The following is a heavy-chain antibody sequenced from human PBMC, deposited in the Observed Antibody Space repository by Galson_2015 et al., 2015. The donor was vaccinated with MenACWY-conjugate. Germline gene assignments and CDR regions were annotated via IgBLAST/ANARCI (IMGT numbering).Heavy chain of an antibody. D-gene: IGHD1-1*01. V-gene: IGHV3-7*03. J-gene: IGHJ6*02. Sequence: SLRLSCAASGFTFSRYWMSWVRQIPGKGLEWVANIKQDGSETHYMGSVKGRFTISRDNAKNSVYLQMNNLGAEDTAVYYCAKDALSDTTGRTWSYYGMDVWGQGTTVTVSS. CDR1: GFTFSRYW. CDR3: AKDALSDTTGRTWSYYGMDV. CDR2: IKQDGSET.